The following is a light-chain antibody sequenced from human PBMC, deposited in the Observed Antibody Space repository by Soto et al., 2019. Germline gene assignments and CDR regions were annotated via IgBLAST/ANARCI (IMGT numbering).Light chain of an antibody. CDR2: GAS. CDR3: QQRSNWPRT. CDR1: QSVSSN. Sequence: DIVLTQSPGTLSLSPGERATLSCRASQSVSSNLAWYQQKPGQAPRLLIYGASTRATGIPARFSGSGSGTEFTLTISSLQSEEFAVYYCQQRSNWPRTVGQGTKVDIK. V-gene: IGKV3-15*01. J-gene: IGKJ1*01.